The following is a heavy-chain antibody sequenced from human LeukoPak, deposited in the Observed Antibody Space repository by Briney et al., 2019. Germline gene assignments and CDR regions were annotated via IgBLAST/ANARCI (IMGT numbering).Heavy chain of an antibody. V-gene: IGHV4-59*08. J-gene: IGHJ4*02. CDR2: IHYSGNT. CDR1: GDSIRRNY. Sequence: SETLSLTCSISGDSIRRNYWSWIRQPPGKGLEWIGYIHYSGNTNYNPSLKSRVSISVDTSKNQFSLELTSVTAADTAVYYCAAYRSGTHYNSYYFDDWGQGTLVTVSS. D-gene: IGHD3-10*01. CDR3: AAYRSGTHYNSYYFDD.